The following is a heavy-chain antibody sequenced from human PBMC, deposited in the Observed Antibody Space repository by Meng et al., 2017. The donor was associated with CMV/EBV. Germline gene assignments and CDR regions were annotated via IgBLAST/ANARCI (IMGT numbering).Heavy chain of an antibody. J-gene: IGHJ6*02. CDR1: GGTFSSYA. D-gene: IGHD4-11*01. CDR2: IIPIFGTA. Sequence: SVKVSCKASGGTFSSYAISWVRQAPGQGLEWMGGIIPIFGTANYAQKFQGRVTITTDESTSTAYMELSSLRSEDTAVYYCASSSTVTTSRVYFYYGMDVWGQGTTVTVSS. CDR3: ASSSTVTTSRVYFYYGMDV. V-gene: IGHV1-69*05.